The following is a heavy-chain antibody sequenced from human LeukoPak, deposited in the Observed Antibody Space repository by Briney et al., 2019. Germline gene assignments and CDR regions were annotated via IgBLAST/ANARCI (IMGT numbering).Heavy chain of an antibody. CDR2: IWYDGSNK. V-gene: IGHV3-33*01. Sequence: PGGSPRLSCAASGFTFSSYGMHWVRQAPGKGLEWVAVIWYDGSNKYYADSVKGRFTISRDNSKNTLYLQMNSLRAEDTAVYYCARDFAAGTRYGMDVWGQGTTVTVSS. CDR1: GFTFSSYG. D-gene: IGHD6-13*01. J-gene: IGHJ6*02. CDR3: ARDFAAGTRYGMDV.